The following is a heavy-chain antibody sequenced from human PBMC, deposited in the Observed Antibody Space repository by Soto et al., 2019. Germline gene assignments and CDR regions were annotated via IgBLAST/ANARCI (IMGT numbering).Heavy chain of an antibody. CDR2: IIPIFGTA. J-gene: IGHJ6*02. CDR1: GGTFSSYA. CDR3: ASLAAAVGTRGMDV. Sequence: SVKVSCKASGGTFSSYAISWVRQAPGQGLEWMGGIIPIFGTANYAQKFQGRVTITADESTSTAYMELSSLRSEDTAVYYCASLAAAVGTRGMDVWGQGTTVTVSS. D-gene: IGHD6-13*01. V-gene: IGHV1-69*13.